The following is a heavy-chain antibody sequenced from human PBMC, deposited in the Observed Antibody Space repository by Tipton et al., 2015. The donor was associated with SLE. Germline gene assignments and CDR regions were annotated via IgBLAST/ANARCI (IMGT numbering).Heavy chain of an antibody. D-gene: IGHD3-10*01. Sequence: LRLSCTVSGGSISSYYWSWIRQPAGKGLEWIGRIYTSGSTNYNPSLKSRVTMSVDTSKNQFSLKLSSVTAADTAVYYCARDITMVRGVMKYFDYWGQGTLVTVSS. CDR3: ARDITMVRGVMKYFDY. CDR2: IYTSGST. CDR1: GGSISSYY. V-gene: IGHV4-4*07. J-gene: IGHJ4*02.